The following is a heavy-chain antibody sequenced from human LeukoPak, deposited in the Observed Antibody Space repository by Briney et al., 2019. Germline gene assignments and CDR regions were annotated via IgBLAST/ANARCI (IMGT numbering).Heavy chain of an antibody. D-gene: IGHD3-10*01. Sequence: PGGSLRLSCVASGFTLRSYVMNGVRQTPGRGLEWVAVLSSDGDYKYYADPVKGRFTISRDNSKNTVYLQMTSLRSEDTAVYYCARPGGGAIRGYLDYWGQGTLVAVSS. CDR3: ARPGGGAIRGYLDY. J-gene: IGHJ4*02. V-gene: IGHV3-30*03. CDR2: LSSDGDYK. CDR1: GFTLRSYV.